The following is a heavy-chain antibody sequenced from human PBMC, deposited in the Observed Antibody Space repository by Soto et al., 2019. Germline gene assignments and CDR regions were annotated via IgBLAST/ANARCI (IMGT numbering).Heavy chain of an antibody. CDR3: AAAAYYYDSSGYKYLDY. CDR2: IVVGSGNT. D-gene: IGHD3-22*01. V-gene: IGHV1-58*01. J-gene: IGHJ4*02. CDR1: GFTFTSSA. Sequence: SVKVSCKASGFTFTSSAVQWVRQARGQRLEWIGWIVVGSGNTNYAQKFQERVTITRDMSTSTAYMELSSLRSEDTAVYYCAAAAYYYDSSGYKYLDYWGQGTLVTVSS.